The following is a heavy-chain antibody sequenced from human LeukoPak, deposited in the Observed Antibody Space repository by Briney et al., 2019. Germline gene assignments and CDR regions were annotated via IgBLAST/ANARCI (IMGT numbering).Heavy chain of an antibody. CDR3: ARAFQSLGGLSLPDY. D-gene: IGHD3-16*02. J-gene: IGHJ4*02. Sequence: SVKVSCKASGGTFSSYAISWVRQAPGQGLEWMGGIIPIFGTANYAQKFQGRVTITADKSTSTAYMELSSLRSEDTAVYYCARAFQSLGGLSLPDYWGQGTLVTVSS. CDR1: GGTFSSYA. V-gene: IGHV1-69*06. CDR2: IIPIFGTA.